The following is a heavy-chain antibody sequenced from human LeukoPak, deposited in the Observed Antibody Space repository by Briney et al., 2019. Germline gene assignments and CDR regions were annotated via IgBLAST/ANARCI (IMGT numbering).Heavy chain of an antibody. V-gene: IGHV5-51*01. CDR2: IYPGDSDT. J-gene: IGHJ4*02. D-gene: IGHD6-19*01. Sequence: GXVRQMPGXXLEWMGIIYPGDSDTRYSPSFQGQVTISADKSISTAYLQWSSLKASDTAMYYCARSFTYSSGWYYFDYWGQGTLVTVSS. CDR3: ARSFTYSSGWYYFDY.